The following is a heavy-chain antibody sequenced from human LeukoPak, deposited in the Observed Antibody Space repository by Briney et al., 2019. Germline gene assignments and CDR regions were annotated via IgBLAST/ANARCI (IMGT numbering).Heavy chain of an antibody. J-gene: IGHJ5*02. V-gene: IGHV1-18*01. CDR3: ARSIWFGDLTHLDP. CDR1: GYTFTSYG. CDR2: ISAYNGNT. D-gene: IGHD3-10*01. Sequence: ASVSVSCKASGYTFTSYGISWVRQAPGQGLEWMGWISAYNGNTNYAQKLQGRVTMTTDTSTSTAYMELSRLRSDDTAVYYCARSIWFGDLTHLDPWGQGTLVTVSS.